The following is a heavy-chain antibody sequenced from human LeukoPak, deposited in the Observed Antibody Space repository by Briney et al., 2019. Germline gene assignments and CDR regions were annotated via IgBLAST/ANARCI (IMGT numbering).Heavy chain of an antibody. V-gene: IGHV4-39*07. J-gene: IGHJ4*02. CDR1: GGSISSSSYY. CDR3: ARDFKVDDSSG. Sequence: SETLSLTCTVSGGSISSSSYYWGWIRQPPGKGLEWIGSIYYSGSTYYNPSLKSRVTISVDTSKNQFSLKLSSVTAADTAVYYCARDFKVDDSSGWGQGTLVTVSS. D-gene: IGHD3-22*01. CDR2: IYYSGST.